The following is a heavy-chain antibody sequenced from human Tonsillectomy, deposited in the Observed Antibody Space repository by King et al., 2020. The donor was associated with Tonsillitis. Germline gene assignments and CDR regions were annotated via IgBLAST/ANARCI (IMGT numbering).Heavy chain of an antibody. Sequence: VQLVESGGGLVKPGGSLRLSCAASGYIFTDYYMSWVRQAPGKGLEWVAYISVGSSTIYYSESVTGRFTIFRDNAKMSLYLQMNSLRAEDTALYYCVRVNEGTRRGGTFDYWGQGSLVTVSS. V-gene: IGHV3-11*01. J-gene: IGHJ4*02. CDR3: VRVNEGTRRGGTFDY. CDR2: ISVGSSTI. D-gene: IGHD2-15*01. CDR1: GYIFTDYY.